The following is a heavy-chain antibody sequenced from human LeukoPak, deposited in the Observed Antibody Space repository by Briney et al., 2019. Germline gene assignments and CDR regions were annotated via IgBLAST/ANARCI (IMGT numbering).Heavy chain of an antibody. Sequence: PSQTLSFPCAISGVHLPNNSAAWTWIRQSPSIGLEWLGRTYYRSKCNNDYAVSVKNRITINPDTSKNQFSLQLNSVTPEDTAMYYCARAGYDVWDYWGQGTLVTVSS. J-gene: IGHJ4*02. CDR1: GVHLPNNSAA. CDR3: ARAGYDVWDY. CDR2: TYYRSKCNN. D-gene: IGHD3-3*01. V-gene: IGHV6-1*01.